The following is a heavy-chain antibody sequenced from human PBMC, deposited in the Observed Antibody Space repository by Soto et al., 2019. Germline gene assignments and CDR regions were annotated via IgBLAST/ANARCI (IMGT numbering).Heavy chain of an antibody. CDR2: ISSDGSQK. D-gene: IGHD2-21*02. CDR3: AKDQTYIGTAVYDV. J-gene: IGHJ6*01. V-gene: IGHV3-30*18. CDR1: EFTFSSYA. Sequence: QAQVVESGGGVVQAGRSLRLSCAASEFTFSSYAMHWVRQAPGKGLEWVALISSDGSQKYYADSVMGRCLISRDNSLNTVYLRVDNVRDGDTDVYYCAKDQTYIGTAVYDVWGQGTTVTVSS.